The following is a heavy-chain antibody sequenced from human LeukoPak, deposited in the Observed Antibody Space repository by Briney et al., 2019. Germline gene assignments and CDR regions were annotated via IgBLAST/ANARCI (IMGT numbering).Heavy chain of an antibody. CDR3: ARDSGYDYFDY. Sequence: ASVKVSCKASGYTFTSYGMSWVRQAPGQGLGRMGWISAYNGNTNYAQKLQGRVTMTTDTSTSTAYMELRSLRSDDTAVYYCARDSGYDYFDYWGQGTLVTVSS. J-gene: IGHJ4*02. CDR2: ISAYNGNT. CDR1: GYTFTSYG. D-gene: IGHD5-12*01. V-gene: IGHV1-18*01.